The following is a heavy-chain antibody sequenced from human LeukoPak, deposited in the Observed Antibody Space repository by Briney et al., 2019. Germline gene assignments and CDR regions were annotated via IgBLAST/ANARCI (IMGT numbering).Heavy chain of an antibody. CDR2: IYYSGST. V-gene: IGHV4-31*03. Sequence: SETLSLTCTVSGGSISSGGYYWSWIRQHPGKGLEWIGYIYYSGSTYYNPSLKSRVTISVDTSKNQFSLKLSSVTAADTAVYYCARGVVVPAAIPVGYYYYYIDVWGKGTTVTVSS. CDR1: GGSISSGGYY. J-gene: IGHJ6*03. D-gene: IGHD2-2*02. CDR3: ARGVVVPAAIPVGYYYYYIDV.